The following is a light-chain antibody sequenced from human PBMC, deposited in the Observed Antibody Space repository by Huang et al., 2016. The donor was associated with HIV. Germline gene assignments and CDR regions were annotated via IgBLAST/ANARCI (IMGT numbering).Light chain of an antibody. V-gene: IGKV1-39*01. Sequence: DIQMTQFLTSLSASVEDRVTITCRTSQDIDKYLNWYQQKSGRAPRLLIYGASKLQSGVPSRFSGRASGTHFSLTINSLQPDDSAIYYCQQSYRTPRTFGQGTNLEI. CDR3: QQSYRTPRT. CDR2: GAS. J-gene: IGKJ2*01. CDR1: QDIDKY.